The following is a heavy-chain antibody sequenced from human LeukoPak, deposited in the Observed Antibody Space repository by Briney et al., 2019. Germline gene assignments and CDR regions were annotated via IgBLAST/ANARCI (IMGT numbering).Heavy chain of an antibody. V-gene: IGHV3-48*03. D-gene: IGHD3-10*01. CDR3: ARASITMARGELVFYFDY. CDR1: GFSFSSYA. J-gene: IGHJ4*02. CDR2: ISSSGSTI. Sequence: GGSLRLSCATSGFSFSSYAMSWVRQAPGKGLEWVSYISSSGSTIYYADSVKGRFTISRDNAKNSMYLQMNSLRAEDTAVYYCARASITMARGELVFYFDYWGQGTLVTVSS.